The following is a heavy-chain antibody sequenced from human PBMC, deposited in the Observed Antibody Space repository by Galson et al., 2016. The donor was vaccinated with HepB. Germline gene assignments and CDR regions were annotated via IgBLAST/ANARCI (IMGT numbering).Heavy chain of an antibody. CDR1: GFTFSPYG. V-gene: IGHV3-30*03. J-gene: IGHJ4*02. CDR2: VSYEGSEK. CDR3: ARYGTTWRNYFDH. Sequence: SLRLSCAASGFTFSPYGMHWVRQAPGKGLEWVAGVSYEGSEKDYADSVRGRFTISRDDSKSTLYLQMNSLRVDDSAVYYCARYGTTWRNYFDHWGQGTRVSVSS. D-gene: IGHD1-14*01.